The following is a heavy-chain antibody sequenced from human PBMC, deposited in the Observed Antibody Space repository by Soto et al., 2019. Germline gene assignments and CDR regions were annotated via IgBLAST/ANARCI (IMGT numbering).Heavy chain of an antibody. J-gene: IGHJ3*02. Sequence: ITLKESGPTLVKPTQTLTLTCTFSGFSLSTITMGVGWIRQPPGKALEWLALIYWDDDKSYSPSLRSRLTITKDTSKNQVVLTMTNMDPVDTATYYCSRGIYLKPFDIWGQGTMVTVSS. D-gene: IGHD3-10*01. CDR1: GFSLSTITMG. CDR2: IYWDDDK. V-gene: IGHV2-5*02. CDR3: SRGIYLKPFDI.